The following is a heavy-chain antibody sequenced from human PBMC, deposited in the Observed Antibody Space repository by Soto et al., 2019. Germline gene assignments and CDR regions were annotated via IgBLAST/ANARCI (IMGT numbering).Heavy chain of an antibody. CDR1: GGSISSGGYY. Sequence: SETLSLTCTVSGGSISSGGYYWSWIRQHPGKGLEWIGYIYYSGSTYYNPSLKSRVTISVDTSKNQFSLKLSSVTAADTAVYYCARDLVGIAARPARLFDYWGQGTLVTV. CDR2: IYYSGST. D-gene: IGHD6-6*01. V-gene: IGHV4-31*03. CDR3: ARDLVGIAARPARLFDY. J-gene: IGHJ4*02.